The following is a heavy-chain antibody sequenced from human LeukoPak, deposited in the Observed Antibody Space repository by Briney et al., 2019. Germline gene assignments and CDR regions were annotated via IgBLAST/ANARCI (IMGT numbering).Heavy chain of an antibody. Sequence: SETLSLTCTVSGYSISSGYYWGWIRQPPGKGLEWIGSIYHSGSTYYNPSLKSRVTISVDTSKSQFSLKLSSVTAADTAVYYCAREVAAWIQLWSQYYYDSSGYQNWFDPWGQGTLVTVSS. CDR2: IYHSGST. CDR3: AREVAAWIQLWSQYYYDSSGYQNWFDP. J-gene: IGHJ5*02. V-gene: IGHV4-38-2*02. CDR1: GYSISSGYY. D-gene: IGHD3-22*01.